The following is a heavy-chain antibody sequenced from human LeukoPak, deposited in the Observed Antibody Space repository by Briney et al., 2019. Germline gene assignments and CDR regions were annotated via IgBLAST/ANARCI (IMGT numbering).Heavy chain of an antibody. J-gene: IGHJ3*02. CDR1: GGTFSSYA. D-gene: IGHD2-15*01. CDR2: IIPILGIA. V-gene: IGHV1-69*04. CDR3: ARDPVGYCSGGSCPDAFDI. Sequence: ASVKVSCKASGGTFSSYAISWVRQAPGQGLEWMGRIIPILGIANYAQKFQGRVTITADKSTSTAYMELSSLRSEDTAGYYCARDPVGYCSGGSCPDAFDIWGQGTMVTVSS.